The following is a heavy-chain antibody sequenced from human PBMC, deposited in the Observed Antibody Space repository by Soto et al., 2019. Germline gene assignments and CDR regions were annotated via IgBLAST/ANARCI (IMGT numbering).Heavy chain of an antibody. CDR3: ARVGAEAGASIYYYYYGMDV. CDR1: GGSISNYY. D-gene: IGHD6-19*01. V-gene: IGHV4-59*01. J-gene: IGHJ6*02. Sequence: QVQLQESGPGLVKPSETLSLTCTVSGGSISNYYWTWIRLPPGKGLEWIGHIYYSGSTKYNPSLTSRGPISVDTSKNQFSLKLSSVTAADTAVYYCARVGAEAGASIYYYYYGMDVWGQGTTVTVSS. CDR2: IYYSGST.